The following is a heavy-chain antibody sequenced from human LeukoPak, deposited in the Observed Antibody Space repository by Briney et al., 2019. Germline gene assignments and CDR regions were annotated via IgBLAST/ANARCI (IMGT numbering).Heavy chain of an antibody. D-gene: IGHD6-13*01. J-gene: IGHJ4*02. V-gene: IGHV3-30*02. CDR1: GFTFSSYG. CDR2: IRYDGSNK. Sequence: GGSLRLSCAASGFTFSSYGMHWVRQAPGKGLEWVAFIRYDGSNKYYADSVKGRFTISRDNSKNTLYLPMNSLRAEDTAVYYCAKDHSSSWPSDYWGQGTLVTVSS. CDR3: AKDHSSSWPSDY.